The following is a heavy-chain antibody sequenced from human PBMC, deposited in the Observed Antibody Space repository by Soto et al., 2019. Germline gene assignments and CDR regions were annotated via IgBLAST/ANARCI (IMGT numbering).Heavy chain of an antibody. CDR3: ARHGWSTSGWFYF. CDR2: IFNIGRTAY. D-gene: IGHD6-19*01. Sequence: SETLSLTCSVSGGSISSHSWSWVRQPPGKGLEWIGYIFNIGRTAYNSNPSLKSRVTISRDTSKNHLSLKLSSVTAADTAMYYGARHGWSTSGWFYFWGRGTLVTVSS. V-gene: IGHV4-59*08. CDR1: GGSISSHS. J-gene: IGHJ4*02.